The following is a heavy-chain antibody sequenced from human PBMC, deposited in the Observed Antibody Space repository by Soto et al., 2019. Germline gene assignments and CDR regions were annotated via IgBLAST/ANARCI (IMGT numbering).Heavy chain of an antibody. D-gene: IGHD3-9*01. CDR2: ISGSGGST. CDR1: GFTFSSYA. CDR3: AKEGRYFDWLPYYYYGMDV. J-gene: IGHJ6*02. V-gene: IGHV3-23*01. Sequence: PGGSLRLSCAASGFTFSSYAMSWVRQAPGKGLEWVSAISGSGGSTYYADSVKGRFTISRDNSKNTLYLQMNSLRAEDTAVYYCAKEGRYFDWLPYYYYGMDVWGQGTTVTVSS.